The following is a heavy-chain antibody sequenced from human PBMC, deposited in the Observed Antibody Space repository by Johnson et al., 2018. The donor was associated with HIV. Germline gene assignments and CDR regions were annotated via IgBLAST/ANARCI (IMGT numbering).Heavy chain of an antibody. D-gene: IGHD6-19*01. CDR2: ISWSSGTI. CDR1: GFTFDDYA. V-gene: IGHV3-9*01. J-gene: IGHJ3*02. Sequence: VQLVESGGGLAQPGRSLRLSCEASGFTFDDYAMHWVRQAPGKGLEWVSGISWSSGTIGDADSVKGRFTISRDNAKKSLYLQMDSLRAEDTALYDCAKDLRLSSGQWLVQGGAFDIWGQGTRVTVSS. CDR3: AKDLRLSSGQWLVQGGAFDI.